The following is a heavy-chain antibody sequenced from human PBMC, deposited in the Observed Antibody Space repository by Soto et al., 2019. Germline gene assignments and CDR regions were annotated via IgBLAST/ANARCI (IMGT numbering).Heavy chain of an antibody. CDR1: GGSISSYY. Sequence: SETLSFTCTVSGGSISSYYWSWIRQPPGKGLEWIGYIYYSGSTNYNPSLKSRVTISVDTSKNQFSLKLSSVTAADTAVYYCARDGVTTSYDWFDPWGQGTLVTVSS. CDR2: IYYSGST. CDR3: ARDGVTTSYDWFDP. J-gene: IGHJ5*02. D-gene: IGHD4-4*01. V-gene: IGHV4-59*01.